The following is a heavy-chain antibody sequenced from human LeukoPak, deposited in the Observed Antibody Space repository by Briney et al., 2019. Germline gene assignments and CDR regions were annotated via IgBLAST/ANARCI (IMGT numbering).Heavy chain of an antibody. J-gene: IGHJ6*03. Sequence: ASVKVSCKASGGTFSSYAISWVRQAPGQGLEWMGGIIPIFGTANYAQKFQGRVTITADESTSTAYMELSSLRSEDTAVYYCARAGPIRLQYYYYYMDVWGKGTTVTVSS. CDR3: ARAGPIRLQYYYYYMDV. CDR2: IIPIFGTA. V-gene: IGHV1-69*01. CDR1: GGTFSSYA.